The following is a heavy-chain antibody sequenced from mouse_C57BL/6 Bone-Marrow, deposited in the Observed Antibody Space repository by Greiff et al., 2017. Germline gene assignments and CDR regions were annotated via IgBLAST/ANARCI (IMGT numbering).Heavy chain of an antibody. CDR3: ARFPWSNYEFWFAY. D-gene: IGHD2-5*01. V-gene: IGHV1-81*01. Sequence: QVQLQQSGAELARPGASVKLSCKASGYTFTSYGISWVKQRTGQGLEWIGEIYPRSGNTYYNEKFKGKATLTADKSSSTAYMELRSLTSEDSAVYFCARFPWSNYEFWFAYWGQGTLVTVSA. CDR1: GYTFTSYG. J-gene: IGHJ3*01. CDR2: IYPRSGNT.